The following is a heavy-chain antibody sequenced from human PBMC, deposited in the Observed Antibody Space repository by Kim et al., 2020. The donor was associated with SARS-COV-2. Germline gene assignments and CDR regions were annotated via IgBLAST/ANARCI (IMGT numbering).Heavy chain of an antibody. CDR2: LCDSGST. CDR1: GGSISSSSYY. Sequence: SETLSLTCTVSGGSISSSSYYWGWNRPPTGQGLEGIRSLCDSGSTNSNPSLRSRITISVDPSKNPFSLKLSSAAATATSVYYSARLGMGWELLAPEYYF. V-gene: IGHV4-39*02. J-gene: IGHJ4*01. CDR3: ARLGMGWELLAPEYYF. D-gene: IGHD1-26*01.